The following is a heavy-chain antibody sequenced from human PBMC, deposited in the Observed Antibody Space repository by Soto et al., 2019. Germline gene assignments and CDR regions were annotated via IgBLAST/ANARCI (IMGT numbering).Heavy chain of an antibody. CDR1: GYTFTSYG. CDR2: ISAYNGNT. Sequence: SVKVSCKASGYTFTSYGISWVRQAPGQGLEWMGWISAYNGNTNYAQKLQGRVTMTTDTSTSTAYMELRSLRSDDTAVYYCARDRHTAMVSINWFDPWGQGTLVTVSS. J-gene: IGHJ5*02. CDR3: ARDRHTAMVSINWFDP. V-gene: IGHV1-18*04. D-gene: IGHD5-18*01.